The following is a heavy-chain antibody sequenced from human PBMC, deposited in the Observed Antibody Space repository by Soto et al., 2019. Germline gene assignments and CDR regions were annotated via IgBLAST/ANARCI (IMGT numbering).Heavy chain of an antibody. D-gene: IGHD3-10*01. CDR1: GYTFTSFD. CDR2: MNPNSGNA. J-gene: IGHJ4*02. V-gene: IGHV1-8*01. CDR3: ARLSYGSGRYWRNNFDY. Sequence: QVQLVQSGAEVKKPGASVKVSCKASGYTFTSFDINWVRQATGQGLEWMGWMNPNSGNAGYAQNFQGRVTMTRNTSLSTAYMDLSSLGSEDTAVYYCARLSYGSGRYWRNNFDYWGQGTLVTVSS.